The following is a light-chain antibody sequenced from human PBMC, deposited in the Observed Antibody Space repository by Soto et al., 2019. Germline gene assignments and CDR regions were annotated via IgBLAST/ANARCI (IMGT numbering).Light chain of an antibody. CDR3: AAWDASLSGRL. Sequence: QSVLTQPPSASGTPGQRVTVSCSGSSSNIGNNYVYWYQQFPGTAPKLLIYRNNQRPSGVPGRFSCSKSAASAALAISGLRSEEEADYYCAAWDASLSGRLFGTGTKVTVL. V-gene: IGLV1-47*01. CDR2: RNN. CDR1: SSNIGNNY. J-gene: IGLJ1*01.